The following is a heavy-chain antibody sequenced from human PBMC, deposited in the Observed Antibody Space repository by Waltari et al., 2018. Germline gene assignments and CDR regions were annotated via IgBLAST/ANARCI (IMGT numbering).Heavy chain of an antibody. D-gene: IGHD2-21*02. CDR3: AKDEAYGGNSPLDY. CDR2: IWYDGSNK. V-gene: IGHV3-30*18. Sequence: QVQLVESGGGVVQPGRSLRLSCAASGFTFSSYGMHWVRQAPGKGLEGVAVIWYDGSNKYYADAVKGRFTISRDNSKNTLYLQMNSLRAEDTAMYYCAKDEAYGGNSPLDYWGQGTLVTVSS. J-gene: IGHJ4*02. CDR1: GFTFSSYG.